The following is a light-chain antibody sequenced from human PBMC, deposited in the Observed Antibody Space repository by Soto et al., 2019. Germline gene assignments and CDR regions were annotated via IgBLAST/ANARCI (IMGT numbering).Light chain of an antibody. J-gene: IGLJ1*01. Sequence: QSVLTQPPSVSGSPGQSVTISCTGTSSDVGSSNGVSWYQQPPGTAPKLMIYDVSNRPSGVPDRFSGSKSGNTASLTISGLQAEDEADYYCSSYTSSSTYDFGTGTKLTV. CDR1: SSDVGSSNG. CDR2: DVS. V-gene: IGLV2-18*02. CDR3: SSYTSSSTYD.